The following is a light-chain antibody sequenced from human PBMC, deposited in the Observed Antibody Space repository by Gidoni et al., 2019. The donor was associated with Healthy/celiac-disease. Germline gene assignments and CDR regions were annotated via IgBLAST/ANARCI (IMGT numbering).Light chain of an antibody. CDR1: SANIGNNY. Sequence: QSVVTQPPSVAAAPGQKVTITCSGSSANIGNNYVPWYQQLPGTAPKLRIYDKNKRPSGIPARFSGSKSGTSATLGITVLQTGDEADYYCGTWDSSLSAYVFGTGTKVTVL. CDR3: GTWDSSLSAYV. CDR2: DKN. V-gene: IGLV1-51*01. J-gene: IGLJ1*01.